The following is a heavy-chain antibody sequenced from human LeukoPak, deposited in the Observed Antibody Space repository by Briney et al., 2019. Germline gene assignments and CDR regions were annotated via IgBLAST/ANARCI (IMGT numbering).Heavy chain of an antibody. Sequence: ASVKVSCKASGYTFTGYYMHWVRQAPGQGLEWMGWINPNSGGTNYAQKFQGRVTMTRETSISTAYMELSRLRSDDTAVYYCARDGVGYCTNGVCYPDYWGQGTLVTVSS. CDR1: GYTFTGYY. CDR2: INPNSGGT. V-gene: IGHV1-2*02. D-gene: IGHD2-8*01. J-gene: IGHJ4*02. CDR3: ARDGVGYCTNGVCYPDY.